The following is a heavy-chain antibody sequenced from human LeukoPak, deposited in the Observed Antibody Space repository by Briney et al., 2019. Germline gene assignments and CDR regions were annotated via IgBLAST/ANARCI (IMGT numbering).Heavy chain of an antibody. CDR3: ARADQIPNSGYGGDWFDP. D-gene: IGHD5-12*01. J-gene: IGHJ5*02. Sequence: SQTLSLTCTVSGGSISSGGYYWSWIRQPPGKGLEWIGYIYHSGSTYYNPSLKSRVTISVDRSKNQFSLKLSSVTAADTAVYYCARADQIPNSGYGGDWFDPWGQGTLVTVSS. V-gene: IGHV4-30-2*01. CDR2: IYHSGST. CDR1: GGSISSGGYY.